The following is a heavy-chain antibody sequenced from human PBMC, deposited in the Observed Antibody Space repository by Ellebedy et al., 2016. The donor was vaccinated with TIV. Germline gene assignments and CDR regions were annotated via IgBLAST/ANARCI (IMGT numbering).Heavy chain of an antibody. CDR3: ATSSGSYCDY. CDR1: GFTFSSYA. J-gene: IGHJ4*02. CDR2: ISSSSSTI. Sequence: GESLKISCAASGFTFSSYAMHWVRQAPGKGLEWVSYISSSSSTIYYADSVKGRFTISRDNAKNSLYLQMNSLRAEDTAVYYCATSSGSYCDYWGQGTLVTVSS. D-gene: IGHD1-26*01. V-gene: IGHV3-48*04.